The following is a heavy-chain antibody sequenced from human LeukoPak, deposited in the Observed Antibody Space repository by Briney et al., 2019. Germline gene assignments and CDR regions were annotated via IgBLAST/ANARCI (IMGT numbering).Heavy chain of an antibody. CDR1: GYTFTSCG. D-gene: IGHD1-26*01. J-gene: IGHJ4*02. V-gene: IGHV1-18*01. CDR3: ASGLRRSYSLDYFDY. Sequence: ASVKVSCKASGYTFTSCGISWVRQAPGQGLEWMGWISAYNGNTNYAQKLQGRVTMTTDTSTSTAYMELRSLRSDDTAVYYCASGLRRSYSLDYFDYWGQGTLVTVSS. CDR2: ISAYNGNT.